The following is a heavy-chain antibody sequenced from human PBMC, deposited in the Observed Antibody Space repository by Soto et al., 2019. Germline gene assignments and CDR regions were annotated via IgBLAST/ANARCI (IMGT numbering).Heavy chain of an antibody. J-gene: IGHJ6*02. V-gene: IGHV1-18*01. CDR3: ARVPGYCSGGSCYSRGVGYYYYYGMDV. D-gene: IGHD2-15*01. CDR1: GYTFTSYG. CDR2: ISAYNGNT. Sequence: ASVKVSCKASGYTFTSYGISWVRQAPGQGLEWMGWISAYNGNTNYAQKLQGRVTMTTDTSTSTAYMELRSLRSEDTAVYYCARVPGYCSGGSCYSRGVGYYYYYGMDVWGQGTTVTVSS.